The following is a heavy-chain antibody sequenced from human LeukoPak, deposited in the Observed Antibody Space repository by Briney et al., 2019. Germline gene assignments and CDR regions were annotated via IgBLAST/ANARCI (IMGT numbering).Heavy chain of an antibody. D-gene: IGHD3-9*01. CDR3: ARILYHSHDY. V-gene: IGHV3-21*05. CDR2: INTGNNI. CDR1: GFTFSSYS. Sequence: PGGSLRLSCAASGFTFSSYSMNWIRQAPGRGLEWLSNINTGNNIYYADSVKGRFTISRDNAKNSLYLHMNSLRAEDTAVYYCARILYHSHDYWGRGTLVTVS. J-gene: IGHJ4*02.